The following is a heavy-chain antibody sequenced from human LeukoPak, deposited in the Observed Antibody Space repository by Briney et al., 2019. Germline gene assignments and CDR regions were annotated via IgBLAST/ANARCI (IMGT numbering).Heavy chain of an antibody. CDR3: ARVRSSGWSSHFDY. D-gene: IGHD6-19*01. J-gene: IGHJ4*02. CDR1: GGSFSGYY. V-gene: IGHV4-34*01. Sequence: SETLSLTCAVYGGSFSGYYWSWIRQPPGKGLEWIGEINHSGSTNYNPSLKSRVTISVDTSKHQFSLKLSSVTAADTAVYYCARVRSSGWSSHFDYWGQGTLVTVSS. CDR2: INHSGST.